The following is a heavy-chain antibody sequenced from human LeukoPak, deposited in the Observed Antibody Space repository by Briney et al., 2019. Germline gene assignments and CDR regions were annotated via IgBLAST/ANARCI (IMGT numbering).Heavy chain of an antibody. Sequence: GGSLRLSCAASGFTFSSYWMSWVRQAPGKGLEWVSAISGSGGSTYYADSVKGRFTISRDNSKNTLYLQMNSLRAEDTAVYYCAKDPGFGEFPHDAFDIWGQGTMVTVSS. CDR1: GFTFSSYW. J-gene: IGHJ3*02. D-gene: IGHD3-10*01. CDR3: AKDPGFGEFPHDAFDI. CDR2: ISGSGGST. V-gene: IGHV3-23*01.